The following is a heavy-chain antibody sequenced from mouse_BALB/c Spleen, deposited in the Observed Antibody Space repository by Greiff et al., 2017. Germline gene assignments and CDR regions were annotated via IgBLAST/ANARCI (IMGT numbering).Heavy chain of an antibody. D-gene: IGHD1-1*01. Sequence: EVKLMESGGGLVKPGGSLKLSCAASGFTFSSYTMSWVRQTPEKRLEWVATISSGGGNTYYPDSVKGRFTISRDNAKNNLYLQMSSLRSEDTALYYCARWRGYYGRSLGDYWGQGTSVTVSS. CDR2: ISSGGGNT. CDR3: ARWRGYYGRSLGDY. J-gene: IGHJ4*01. CDR1: GFTFSSYT. V-gene: IGHV5-9*03.